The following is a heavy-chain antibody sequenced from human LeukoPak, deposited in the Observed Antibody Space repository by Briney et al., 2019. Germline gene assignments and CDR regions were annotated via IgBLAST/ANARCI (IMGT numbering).Heavy chain of an antibody. V-gene: IGHV4-59*01. J-gene: IGHJ4*02. CDR3: ASLGRITMVRGASDY. CDR1: GGSISRDY. CDR2: IYYTGST. D-gene: IGHD3-10*01. Sequence: SETLSLTCTVSGGSISRDYWSWIRRPPGKGLEWIGYIYYTGSTNYNPSLNSRVTISLETSKNQFSLNLSSVTAADTAVYYCASLGRITMVRGASDYWGQGTLVTVSS.